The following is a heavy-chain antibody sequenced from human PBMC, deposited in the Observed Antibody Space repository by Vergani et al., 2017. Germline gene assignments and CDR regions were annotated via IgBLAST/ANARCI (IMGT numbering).Heavy chain of an antibody. Sequence: VQLVESGGGVVQPGRSLRLSCAASGFTFSSYSMNWVRQAPGKGLEWVSYISSSSSTIYYADSVKGRFTISRDNAKNSLYLQMNSLRAEDTAVYYCAREDLDILTGYFHNNWFDPWGQGTLVTVSS. D-gene: IGHD3-9*01. CDR2: ISSSSSTI. J-gene: IGHJ5*02. CDR3: AREDLDILTGYFHNNWFDP. CDR1: GFTFSSYS. V-gene: IGHV3-48*01.